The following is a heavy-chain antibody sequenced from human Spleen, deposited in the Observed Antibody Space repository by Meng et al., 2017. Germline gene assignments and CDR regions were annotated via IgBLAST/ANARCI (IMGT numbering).Heavy chain of an antibody. CDR1: GGSISSANW. CDR2: TWHSGST. V-gene: IGHV4-4*02. D-gene: IGHD1-20*01. CDR3: ARGGRPTVPYVTETDNWFAP. J-gene: IGHJ5*02. Sequence: GSLRLSCAVSGGSISSANWWSWVRQPPVKGLEWIGETWHSGSTNYNPSLKSRVTMSVDMSKNQFSLNLSSVTAADTAVYYCARGGRPTVPYVTETDNWFAPWGQGTLVTVSS.